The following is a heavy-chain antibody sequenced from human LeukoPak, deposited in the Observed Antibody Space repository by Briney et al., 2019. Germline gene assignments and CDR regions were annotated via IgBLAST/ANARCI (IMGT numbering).Heavy chain of an antibody. D-gene: IGHD1-26*01. Sequence: ASVKVSCKASGYTFTSYGISWVRQAPGQGLEWMGWISAYNGNTNYAQKLQGRVTMTTDTSTSTAYMELRSLRSDDTAVYYCARDRVLASGSLPVDYWGQGTLVTVSS. CDR1: GYTFTSYG. J-gene: IGHJ4*02. CDR2: ISAYNGNT. V-gene: IGHV1-18*01. CDR3: ARDRVLASGSLPVDY.